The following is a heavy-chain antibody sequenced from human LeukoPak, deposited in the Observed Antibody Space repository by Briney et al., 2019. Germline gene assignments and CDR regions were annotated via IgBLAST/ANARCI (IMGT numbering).Heavy chain of an antibody. Sequence: SETLSLTCTVSGYSISGGYYWGWIRQPPGKGLEWIGNIYHSGTTYYNPSLKSRVTISVDTSKNQFSLKLSSVTAADTAVYYCARDRGLSGSYSLEPDYWGQGTLVTVSS. D-gene: IGHD1-26*01. CDR1: GYSISGGYY. CDR3: ARDRGLSGSYSLEPDY. J-gene: IGHJ4*02. V-gene: IGHV4-38-2*02. CDR2: IYHSGTT.